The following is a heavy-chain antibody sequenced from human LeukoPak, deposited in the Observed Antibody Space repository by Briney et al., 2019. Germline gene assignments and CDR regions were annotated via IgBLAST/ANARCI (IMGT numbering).Heavy chain of an antibody. CDR2: ISSSSSYI. CDR3: VKAAGMGDNYYNFYFDY. Sequence: GGSLRLSCAASGFTFSSYSMNWVRQAPGKGLEWVSSISSSSSYIYYADSVKGRFTISRDNAKNSLYLQMNSLRAEDTAIYYCVKAAGMGDNYYNFYFDYWGQGTLVTVSS. J-gene: IGHJ4*02. CDR1: GFTFSSYS. D-gene: IGHD5-24*01. V-gene: IGHV3-21*04.